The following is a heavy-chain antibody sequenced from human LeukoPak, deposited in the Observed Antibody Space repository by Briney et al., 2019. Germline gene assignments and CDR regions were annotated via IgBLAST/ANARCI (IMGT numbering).Heavy chain of an antibody. CDR1: GFTFSSFG. CDR2: IRSDGSSK. D-gene: IGHD4-17*01. CDR3: AKWSGDYPSYYLDY. V-gene: IGHV3-33*06. J-gene: IGHJ4*02. Sequence: PGRSLRLSCAASGFTFSSFGLHWVRQAPGKGLEWVALIRSDGSSKNYADSVKGRFTISRDTSKNTVHLQMNNLRAEDKAVYYCAKWSGDYPSYYLDYWGQGTLVTVSS.